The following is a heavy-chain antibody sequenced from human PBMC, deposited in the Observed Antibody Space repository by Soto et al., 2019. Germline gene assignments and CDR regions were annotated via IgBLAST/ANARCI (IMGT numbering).Heavy chain of an antibody. CDR3: AKGLSNAKEG. D-gene: IGHD3-16*01. J-gene: IGHJ6*02. CDR1: GFNFGSYG. CDR2: LTASGLNT. V-gene: IGHV3-23*01. Sequence: EVQLLESGGGLVQPGGSLRLSCSASGFNFGSYGMSWVRQAPGKGLEWVSGLTASGLNTYYTDSVKGRFTISRDNSRNTVYLQMSGLRVEDTAVFHCAKGLSNAKEGWGQGTTVTVSS.